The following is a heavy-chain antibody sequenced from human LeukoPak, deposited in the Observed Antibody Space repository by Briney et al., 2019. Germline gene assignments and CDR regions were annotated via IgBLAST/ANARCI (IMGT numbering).Heavy chain of an antibody. CDR1: GFIFSPYA. D-gene: IGHD1-1*01. CDR3: AKDLTRVPDY. CDR2: IAGGDDR. J-gene: IGHJ4*02. Sequence: PGGSLRLSCAASGFIFSPYAMSWVRQAPGKGLEWVAGIAGGDDRFYADSVKGRFSISRDNSRNTVDLQMNSLRVEDTAVYYCAKDLTRVPDYWGQGTLVTVSS. V-gene: IGHV3-23*01.